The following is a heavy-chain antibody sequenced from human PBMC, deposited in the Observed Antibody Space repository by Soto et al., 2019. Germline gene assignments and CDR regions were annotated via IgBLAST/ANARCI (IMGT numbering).Heavy chain of an antibody. D-gene: IGHD2-15*01. CDR1: AGSVSSGSYY. V-gene: IGHV4-61*01. J-gene: IGHJ6*02. CDR3: ARGGKGILGYYYYAMDV. Sequence: KTSETLSLTCTVSAGSVSSGSYYWSWIRQPPGKGLEWIGYIFYSGSTNYNPSLKSRVTISIHTSKNQFSLKLTSVTAADTAVYYCARGGKGILGYYYYAMDVWGQGTTVTVSS. CDR2: IFYSGST.